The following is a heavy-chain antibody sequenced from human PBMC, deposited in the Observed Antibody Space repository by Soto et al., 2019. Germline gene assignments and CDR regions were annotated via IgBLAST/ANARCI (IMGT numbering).Heavy chain of an antibody. CDR2: INPNSGGT. Sequence: ASVKVSCKASGYTFTGYYMHWVRQAPGQGLEWMGWINPNSGGTNYAQKFQGRVTMTRDTSISTAYMELSRLRSDDTAVYYCARAPRDCSSTSCYTGWFYYGMDVWGQGTKVTVSS. J-gene: IGHJ6*02. D-gene: IGHD2-2*02. CDR1: GYTFTGYY. V-gene: IGHV1-2*02. CDR3: ARAPRDCSSTSCYTGWFYYGMDV.